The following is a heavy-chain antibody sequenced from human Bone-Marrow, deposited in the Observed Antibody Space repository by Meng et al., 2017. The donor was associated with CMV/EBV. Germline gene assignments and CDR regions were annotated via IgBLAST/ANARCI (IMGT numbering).Heavy chain of an antibody. CDR2: IYHSGST. V-gene: IGHV4-4*02. Sequence: GSLRLSCAVSGGSISSSNWWSWVRQPPGKGLEWIGEIYHSGSTNYNPSLKSRVTISVDTSKNQFSLKLNSVTAADTAVYYCARDYSSSSKGMDVWGRGTTVTVSS. J-gene: IGHJ6*02. CDR1: GGSISSSNW. CDR3: ARDYSSSSKGMDV. D-gene: IGHD6-6*01.